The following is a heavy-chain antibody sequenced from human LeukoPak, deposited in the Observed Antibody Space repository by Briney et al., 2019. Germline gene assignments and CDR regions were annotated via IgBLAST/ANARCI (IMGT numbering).Heavy chain of an antibody. J-gene: IGHJ3*02. CDR2: IYPGDSDT. Sequence: GESLKIPCKGSGYSFTSYWIGWVRQMPGKGLEWLGIIYPGDSDTRYSPSFQGQVTISADKSISTAYLQWSSLKASDTAMYYCATSIVVVTPRAFDIWGQGTMVTVSS. CDR3: ATSIVVVTPRAFDI. D-gene: IGHD2-21*02. CDR1: GYSFTSYW. V-gene: IGHV5-51*01.